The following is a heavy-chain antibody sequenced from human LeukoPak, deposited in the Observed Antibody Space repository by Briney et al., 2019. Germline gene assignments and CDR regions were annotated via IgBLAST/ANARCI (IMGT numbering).Heavy chain of an antibody. CDR2: IKQDGSEK. CDR3: ASRAHFWSGPGG. V-gene: IGHV3-7*01. CDR1: GFTFSAYW. Sequence: GGSLRLSCAASGFTFSAYWMNWVRQAPGKGLEWVANIKQDGSEKYYVDSVKGRFTISRDNAKNSLYLQMNSLKAEDTAIYYCASRAHFWSGPGGWGQGTLVTVSS. J-gene: IGHJ4*02. D-gene: IGHD3-3*02.